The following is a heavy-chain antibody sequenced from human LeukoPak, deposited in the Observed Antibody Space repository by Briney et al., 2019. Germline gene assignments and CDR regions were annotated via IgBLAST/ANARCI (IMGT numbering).Heavy chain of an antibody. J-gene: IGHJ4*02. D-gene: IGHD5-24*01. CDR1: GGSLSSYY. V-gene: IGHV4-59*08. CDR2: IYYSGST. Sequence: SETLSLTCTVSGGSLSSYYWSWVRQPPGKGLGWIGYIYYSGSTNYNPSLKSRVTISVDTSKNQLSLKLRSVTAADTAVYYCARGGRDGYTLYPLDYWGQGTLVTVSS. CDR3: ARGGRDGYTLYPLDY.